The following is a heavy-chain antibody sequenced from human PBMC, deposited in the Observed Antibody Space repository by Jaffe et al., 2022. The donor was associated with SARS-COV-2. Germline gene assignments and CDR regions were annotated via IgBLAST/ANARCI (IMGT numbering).Heavy chain of an antibody. CDR2: ISSSGSTI. J-gene: IGHJ6*02. D-gene: IGHD2-2*01. CDR3: ARDAVPAAEAAYYYYGMDV. Sequence: EVQLVESGGGLVQPGGSLRLSCAASGFTFSSYEMNWVRQAPGKGLEWVSYISSSGSTIYYADSVKGRFTISRDNAKNSLYLQMNSLRAEDTAVYYCARDAVPAAEAAYYYYGMDVWGQGTTVTVSS. CDR1: GFTFSSYE. V-gene: IGHV3-48*03.